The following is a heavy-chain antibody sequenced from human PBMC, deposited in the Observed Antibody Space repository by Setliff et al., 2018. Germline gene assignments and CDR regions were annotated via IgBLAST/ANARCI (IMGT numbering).Heavy chain of an antibody. D-gene: IGHD6-6*01. CDR2: TNSDESTT. J-gene: IGHJ1*01. CDR1: GFTFSNYW. Sequence: GESLKISCAASGFTFSNYWMHWVRQAPGKGLVWVARTNSDESTTTYADSVKGRFTISRDNAKNTLYLQMNSLRAEDTAVYYCARDRDDGSSFAEYFQHWGQGTLVTVSS. V-gene: IGHV3-74*01. CDR3: ARDRDDGSSFAEYFQH.